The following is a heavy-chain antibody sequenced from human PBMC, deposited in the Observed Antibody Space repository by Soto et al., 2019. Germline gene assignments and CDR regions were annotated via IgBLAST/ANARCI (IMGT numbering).Heavy chain of an antibody. CDR2: INHSGST. Sequence: SETLSLTCAVYGGAFSGYYWSWIRQPPGKGLEWIGEINHSGSTNYNPSLKSRVTISVDTSKNQFSLKLSSVTAADTAVYYCAREAGRNHWGRKRNRANWFDPWGQGTLVTVSS. D-gene: IGHD7-27*01. CDR1: GGAFSGYY. V-gene: IGHV4-34*01. CDR3: AREAGRNHWGRKRNRANWFDP. J-gene: IGHJ5*02.